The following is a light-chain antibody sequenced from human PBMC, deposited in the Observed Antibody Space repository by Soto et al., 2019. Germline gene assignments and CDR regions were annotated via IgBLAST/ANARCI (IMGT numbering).Light chain of an antibody. Sequence: QSVLTQPPSVSAAPGQKVTISCSGSSSNIGNNYVSWYQHLPGTAPKLLIYENNKRPSGIPDRFSGSKSGTSATLGITGLQTGDEADYYCGTWDSSLSFWVFGGGTKLTVL. J-gene: IGLJ3*02. V-gene: IGLV1-51*02. CDR3: GTWDSSLSFWV. CDR2: ENN. CDR1: SSNIGNNY.